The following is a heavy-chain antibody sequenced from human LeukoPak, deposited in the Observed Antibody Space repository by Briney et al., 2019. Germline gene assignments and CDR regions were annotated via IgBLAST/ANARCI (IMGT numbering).Heavy chain of an antibody. V-gene: IGHV3-21*01. J-gene: IGHJ5*02. CDR3: ARGGGSINWFDP. Sequence: SGGSLRLSCAASGFTFSSYGMSWVRQAPGKGLEWVSSISSSSYIYYADSVKGRFTISRDNAKNSLYLQMNSLRAEDTAVYYCARGGGSINWFDPWGQGTLVTVSS. CDR1: GFTFSSYG. D-gene: IGHD2-15*01. CDR2: ISSSSYI.